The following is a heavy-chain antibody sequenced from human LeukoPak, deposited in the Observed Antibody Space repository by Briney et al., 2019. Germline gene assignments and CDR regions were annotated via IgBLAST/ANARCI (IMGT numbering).Heavy chain of an antibody. Sequence: PGGSLRLTCAASGFTFSSYWMSWVRQAPGKGLEWVSAISGSGGSTYYADSVKGRFTISRDNSKNTLYLQMNSLRAEDTAVYYCAKEYYDILTGSDAFDIWGQGTMVTVSS. CDR1: GFTFSSYW. V-gene: IGHV3-23*01. D-gene: IGHD3-9*01. J-gene: IGHJ3*02. CDR3: AKEYYDILTGSDAFDI. CDR2: ISGSGGST.